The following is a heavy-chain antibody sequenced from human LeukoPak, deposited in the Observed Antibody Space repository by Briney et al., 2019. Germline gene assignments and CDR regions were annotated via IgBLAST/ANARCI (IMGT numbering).Heavy chain of an antibody. J-gene: IGHJ3*02. CDR3: ARSRVSAFDI. CDR2: IYHSGST. CDR1: GYSISSGYY. Sequence: PSETPSLTCTVSGYSISSGYYWGWIRQPPGKGLEWIGSIYHSGSTYYNPSLKSRVTISVDTSKNQFSLKLSSVTAADTAVYYCARSRVSAFDIWGQGTMVTVSS. V-gene: IGHV4-38-2*02.